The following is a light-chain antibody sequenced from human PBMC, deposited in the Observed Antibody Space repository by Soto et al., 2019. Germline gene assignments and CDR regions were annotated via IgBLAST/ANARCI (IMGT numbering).Light chain of an antibody. CDR1: NSDVGGYNY. V-gene: IGLV2-14*01. CDR2: EVS. CDR3: NSYTASSTLDYV. Sequence: QSALTQPASVSGSPGQSITISCTGTNSDVGGYNYVSWYQQHPGKAPKLMIYEVSNRPSGISNRFSGSKSGNTASLTISGLQAEDEADYYCNSYTASSTLDYVFGTGTKVTVL. J-gene: IGLJ1*01.